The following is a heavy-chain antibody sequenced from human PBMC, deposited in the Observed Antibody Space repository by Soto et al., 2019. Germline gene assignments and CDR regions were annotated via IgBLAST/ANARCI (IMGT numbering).Heavy chain of an antibody. CDR2: ISDSGST. CDR1: GFTFSSYA. CDR3: AKGGEGYCSGTSCLYHMDA. D-gene: IGHD2-15*01. Sequence: PGGSLRLSCAASGFTFSSYAMSWVRQAPGKGLEWVSTISDSGSTCYADSVKGRFTISRDISKNTLYVQMSSLRAEDTAVYYCAKGGEGYCSGTSCLYHMDAWGKGTTVTVSS. V-gene: IGHV3-23*01. J-gene: IGHJ6*03.